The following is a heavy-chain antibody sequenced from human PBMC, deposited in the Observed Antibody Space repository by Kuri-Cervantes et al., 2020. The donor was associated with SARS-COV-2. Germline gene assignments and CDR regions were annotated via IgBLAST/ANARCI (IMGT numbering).Heavy chain of an antibody. Sequence: GGSLRLSCAASGFTFNSYEMNWVRQAPGKGLEWVSAISGSGGSTYYADSVKGRFTISRDNSKNTLYLQMSSLRAEDTAVYYCAKVSWGYYFDYWGQGTLVTVSS. D-gene: IGHD3-16*01. J-gene: IGHJ4*02. CDR3: AKVSWGYYFDY. CDR1: GFTFNSYE. CDR2: ISGSGGST. V-gene: IGHV3-23*01.